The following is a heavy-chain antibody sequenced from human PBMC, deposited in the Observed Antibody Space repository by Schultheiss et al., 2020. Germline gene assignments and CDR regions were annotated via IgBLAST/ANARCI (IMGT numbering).Heavy chain of an antibody. D-gene: IGHD4-17*01. J-gene: IGHJ4*02. CDR3: ARNSHYGDQRRGVVY. Sequence: GGSLRLSCAASGFTFSSYAMSWVRQAPGKGLEWVSAISGSGGSTYYADSVKGRFTISRDNSKNTLFLQMNSLRAEDTALYYCARNSHYGDQRRGVVYWGQGTLVTGYS. V-gene: IGHV3-23*01. CDR1: GFTFSSYA. CDR2: ISGSGGST.